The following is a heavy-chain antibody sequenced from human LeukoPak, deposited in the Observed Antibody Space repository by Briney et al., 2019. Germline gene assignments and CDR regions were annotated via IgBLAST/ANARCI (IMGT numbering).Heavy chain of an antibody. Sequence: GGSLRLSCAASGSTFSSDAMHWVRQAPGKGLEWVSSISSSSSYIYYADSVKGRFTISRDNAKNSLYLQMNSLRAEDTAVYYCAELGITMIGGVWGKGTTVTISS. CDR2: ISSSSSYI. D-gene: IGHD3-10*02. CDR1: GSTFSSDA. CDR3: AELGITMIGGV. V-gene: IGHV3-21*01. J-gene: IGHJ6*04.